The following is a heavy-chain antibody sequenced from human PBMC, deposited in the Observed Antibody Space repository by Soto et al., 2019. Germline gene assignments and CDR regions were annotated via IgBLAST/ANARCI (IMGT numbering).Heavy chain of an antibody. D-gene: IGHD3-22*01. CDR3: AKGSDYDSSGYYDYFDY. J-gene: IGHJ4*02. CDR2: ISGSGGST. CDR1: GFTFSSYA. V-gene: IGHV3-23*01. Sequence: VQLLESGGGLVQPGGSLRLSCAASGFTFSSYAMSWVRQAPGKGLEWVSAISGSGGSTYYADSVKGRFTISRDNSKNTLYLQMNSLRAEDTAVYYCAKGSDYDSSGYYDYFDYWGQGTLVTVSS.